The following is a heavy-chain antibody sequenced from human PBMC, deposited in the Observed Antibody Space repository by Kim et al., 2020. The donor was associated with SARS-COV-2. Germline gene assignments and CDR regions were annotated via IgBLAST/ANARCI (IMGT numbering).Heavy chain of an antibody. D-gene: IGHD3-10*01. Sequence: GGSLRLSCAASGFTFDDYALHWVRQAPGKGLEWVSGISWNSGSRGYADPVKGRFTISSDNAKNSLYLQMNSLRAEDTALYYCAQDSGSVVRGVFGYWGQG. CDR3: AQDSGSVVRGVFGY. CDR1: GFTFDDYA. V-gene: IGHV3-9*01. J-gene: IGHJ4*02. CDR2: ISWNSGSR.